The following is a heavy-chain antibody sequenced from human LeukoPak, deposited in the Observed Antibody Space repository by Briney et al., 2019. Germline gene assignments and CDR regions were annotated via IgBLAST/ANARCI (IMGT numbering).Heavy chain of an antibody. CDR1: GYTLTSYG. CDR3: ARDRAYDFWSGYYRFDP. Sequence: ASVKVSCKASGYTLTSYGISWVRQAPGQGLEWMGWISAYNGNTNYAQKLQGRVTMTTDTSTSTAYMELRSLRSDDTAVYYCARDRAYDFWSGYYRFDPWGQGTLVTVSS. D-gene: IGHD3-3*01. J-gene: IGHJ5*02. V-gene: IGHV1-18*01. CDR2: ISAYNGNT.